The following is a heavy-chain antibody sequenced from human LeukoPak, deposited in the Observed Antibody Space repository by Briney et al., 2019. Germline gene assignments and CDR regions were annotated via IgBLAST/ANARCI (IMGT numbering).Heavy chain of an antibody. J-gene: IGHJ5*02. V-gene: IGHV4-4*07. CDR1: GGSISSHY. CDR3: SREGGDPRWLDP. CDR2: INTSGST. Sequence: SETLSLTCTVSGGSISSHYWTWIRQSAGKGLEWIGRINTSGSTNYNPSLRSRVTMSVNTSKNQFSLNLTSVTAADTAVYSCSREGGDPRWLDPWGQGTLVTVSS. D-gene: IGHD6-25*01.